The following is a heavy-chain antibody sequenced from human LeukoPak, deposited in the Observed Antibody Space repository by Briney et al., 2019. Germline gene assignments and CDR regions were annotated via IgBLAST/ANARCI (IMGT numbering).Heavy chain of an antibody. D-gene: IGHD6-19*01. J-gene: IGHJ4*02. V-gene: IGHV1-46*01. CDR1: GYTFTSYY. CDR3: ARDKEVADWRSVFDY. Sequence: ASVKVSCKASGYTFTSYYMHWVRQAPRQGLEWMGIINPSGGSTSYAQKFQGRVTMTRDTSTSTVYMELSSLRSEDTAVYYCARDKEVADWRSVFDYWGQGTLVTVSS. CDR2: INPSGGST.